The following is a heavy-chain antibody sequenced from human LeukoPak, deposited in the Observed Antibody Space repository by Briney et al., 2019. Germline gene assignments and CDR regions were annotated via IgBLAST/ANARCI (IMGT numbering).Heavy chain of an antibody. CDR1: GFTFSNYA. D-gene: IGHD3-10*01. Sequence: GGSLRLYCAASGFTFSNYAMSWVRQAPGKGLEWVSSISGSGGNTYYADSVKGRFTISRDNSKNTLDLQMNSLRVEDTAVYYCAKDRFGSGSTTDYWGQGTLVTVSS. V-gene: IGHV3-23*01. J-gene: IGHJ4*02. CDR3: AKDRFGSGSTTDY. CDR2: ISGSGGNT.